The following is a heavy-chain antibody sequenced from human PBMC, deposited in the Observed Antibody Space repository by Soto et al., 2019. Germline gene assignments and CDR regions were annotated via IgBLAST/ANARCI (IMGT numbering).Heavy chain of an antibody. J-gene: IGHJ4*02. V-gene: IGHV3-23*03. CDR2: IDLYGTTT. D-gene: IGHD2-15*01. CDR1: GFSFSDYS. CDR3: TKDRVPDGIYSFDY. Sequence: GGSLRLSCAASGFSFSDYSMKWVRQAPGKGLEWVSFIDLYGTTTYYRDSVKGRFTIFKDKSMNTVYLQMNSLTVEDAAVYYCTKDRVPDGIYSFDYWGQGALVTVSS.